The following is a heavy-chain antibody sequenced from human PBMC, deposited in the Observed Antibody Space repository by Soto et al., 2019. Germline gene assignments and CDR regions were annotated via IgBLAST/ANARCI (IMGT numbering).Heavy chain of an antibody. CDR3: GRYRKSLSGGFDY. V-gene: IGHV3-30-3*01. Sequence: VQLVESGGGVVQPGRSLRLSCAASGFTFSSYPIHRVRQAPGKGLEWVAVVSYDGSDKYYADSVKGRFTISRDNSKNPLSLKMDGRRLEDRAVYSGGRYRKSLSGGFDYWGREPL. CDR1: GFTFSSYP. CDR2: VSYDGSDK. D-gene: IGHD3-10*01. J-gene: IGHJ4*02.